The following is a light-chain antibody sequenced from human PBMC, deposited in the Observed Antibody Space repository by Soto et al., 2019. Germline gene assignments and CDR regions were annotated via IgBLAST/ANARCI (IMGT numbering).Light chain of an antibody. J-gene: IGKJ4*01. Sequence: DIQMTQSPSSLSASVGDRITISCQASQGISRELNWYQQKPGKGPELLIYGASNLHTGVPSRFSGSASTSGPGTHFSLTITALQPEDVATYYCQQYRSLPITFGGGTKVEI. CDR1: QGISRE. V-gene: IGKV1-33*01. CDR2: GAS. CDR3: QQYRSLPIT.